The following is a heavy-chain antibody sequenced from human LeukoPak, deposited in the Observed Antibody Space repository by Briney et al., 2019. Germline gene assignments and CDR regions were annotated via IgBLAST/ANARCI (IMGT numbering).Heavy chain of an antibody. J-gene: IGHJ3*02. Sequence: PGRSLRLSCAASGFTFSSYAMHWVRQNTGKGLEWVAAISYDGSNKRYAESVKGRFTISRDNSKNTLYLQMNSLRAEDTAVYYCARGPSARFFGVAKGAFDIWGQGTMVTVSS. V-gene: IGHV3-30*04. CDR3: ARGPSARFFGVAKGAFDI. CDR2: ISYDGSNK. CDR1: GFTFSSYA. D-gene: IGHD3-3*01.